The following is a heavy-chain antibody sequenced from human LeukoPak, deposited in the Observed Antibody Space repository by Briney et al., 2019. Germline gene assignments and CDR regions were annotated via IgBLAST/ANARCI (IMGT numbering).Heavy chain of an antibody. CDR2: IYTSGST. D-gene: IGHD2-2*01. Sequence: SETLSLTCTVSGGSISSYYWSWIRQPAGKGLEWIGRIYTSGSTNYNPSLKSRVTMSVDTSKNQFSLKLSSVTAADTAVYYCARTSYQNPYYYGMDVWGQGTTVTVSS. V-gene: IGHV4-4*07. CDR3: ARTSYQNPYYYGMDV. J-gene: IGHJ6*02. CDR1: GGSISSYY.